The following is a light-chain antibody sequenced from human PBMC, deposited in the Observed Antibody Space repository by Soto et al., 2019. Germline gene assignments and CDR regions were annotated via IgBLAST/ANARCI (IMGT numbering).Light chain of an antibody. CDR2: AAS. CDR3: QGLNDYPIT. CDR1: QDISSY. V-gene: IGKV1-9*01. Sequence: DIQLTQSPSFQSASVGDRVTITSRGSQDISSYLAWYQQKPGEAPKFLIYAASTLRGGVPSRFSGSGSGTEFTLTISSLQPEDFATYYCQGLNDYPITFGQGTRLEIK. J-gene: IGKJ5*01.